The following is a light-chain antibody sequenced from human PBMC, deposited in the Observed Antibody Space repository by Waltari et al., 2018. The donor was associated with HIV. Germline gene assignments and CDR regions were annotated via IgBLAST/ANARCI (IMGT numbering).Light chain of an antibody. CDR3: SSYGDSLRVL. CDR2: EVT. J-gene: IGLJ3*02. Sequence: QSALTQPPSASGSLGQSVTISCTGSSSDIGAYDFVSWFQQHPHSAPKLLLYEVTRRPSTLSARFSGSRSGNTAFLTVAGLQPDDEATYFCSSYGDSLRVLFGGGTNVTVL. V-gene: IGLV2-8*01. CDR1: SSDIGAYDF.